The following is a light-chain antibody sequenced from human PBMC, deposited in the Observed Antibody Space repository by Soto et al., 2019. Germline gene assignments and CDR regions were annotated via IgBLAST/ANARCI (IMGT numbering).Light chain of an antibody. CDR2: DVS. J-gene: IGLJ1*01. CDR3: SSYTSSSTLYV. Sequence: QSVLTQPASASGSPGQSITISCTGTSSDVGGYNYVSWYQQHPGKAPKLMIYDVSNRPSGVSDRFSGSKSGNTASLTISGLQAEDEADYYCSSYTSSSTLYVFGPGTKVTVL. V-gene: IGLV2-14*01. CDR1: SSDVGGYNY.